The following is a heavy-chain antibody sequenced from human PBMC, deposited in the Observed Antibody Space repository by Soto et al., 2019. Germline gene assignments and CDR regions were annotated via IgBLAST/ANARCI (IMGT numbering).Heavy chain of an antibody. CDR3: AKALGELSPESYEY. CDR1: GFTFSSYA. J-gene: IGHJ4*02. D-gene: IGHD3-16*02. CDR2: ISYDGRDK. Sequence: QVQLVESGGGVVQPGRSLRLSCAASGFTFSSYAMHWVRQAPGKGLEWVAVISYDGRDKYYADSVKGRFTISSDNAKNTLNLETNRLRADDTAVYYCAKALGELSPESYEYWGQGTLITVSS. V-gene: IGHV3-30*18.